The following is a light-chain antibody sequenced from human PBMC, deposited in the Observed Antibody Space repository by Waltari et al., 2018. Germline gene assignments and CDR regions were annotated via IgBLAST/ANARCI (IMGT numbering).Light chain of an antibody. CDR3: QQYGNSRGS. CDR2: GSP. Sequence: EIVLTQSPGTLSLSPGEGATLSCRASQRVSSRYLAWYQQKPGQAPRLLIYGSPNRATDIPDRFTGSGSGTDFTLTINRLEPEDFAVYYCQQYGNSRGSFGQGTKLEIK. CDR1: QRVSSRY. J-gene: IGKJ2*03. V-gene: IGKV3-20*01.